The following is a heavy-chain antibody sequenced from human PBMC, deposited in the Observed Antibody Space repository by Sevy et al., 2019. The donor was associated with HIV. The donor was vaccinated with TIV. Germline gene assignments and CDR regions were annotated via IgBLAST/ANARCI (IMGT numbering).Heavy chain of an antibody. D-gene: IGHD2-2*02. J-gene: IGHJ6*02. CDR2: ISYDGSNK. CDR3: AREGYCSSTSCYTGSYYYYGMDV. Sequence: GGSLRLSCAASGFTFSSYAMHWVRQAPGKGREWVAVISYDGSNKYYADSVKGRFTISRDNSKNTLYLQMNSLRAEDTAVYYCAREGYCSSTSCYTGSYYYYGMDVWGQGTTVTVSS. V-gene: IGHV3-30-3*01. CDR1: GFTFSSYA.